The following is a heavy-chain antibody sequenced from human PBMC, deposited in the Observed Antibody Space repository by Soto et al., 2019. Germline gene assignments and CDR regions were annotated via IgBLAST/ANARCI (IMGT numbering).Heavy chain of an antibody. CDR3: ARWHSSSGYYGMDV. CDR1: GGSINNYY. J-gene: IGHJ6*02. V-gene: IGHV4-59*01. D-gene: IGHD6-25*01. CDR2: IYYSGST. Sequence: PSETLSLTCTVSGGSINNYYWSWIRQPPGKGLEWIAYIYYSGSTNYNPSFKSRVIVSVDTSRNQFSLKLSSVTAADTAVYYCARWHSSSGYYGMDVWGQGTTVTVSS.